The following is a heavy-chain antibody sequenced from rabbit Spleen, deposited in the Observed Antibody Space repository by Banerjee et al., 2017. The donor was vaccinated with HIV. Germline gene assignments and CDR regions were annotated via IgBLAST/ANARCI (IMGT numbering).Heavy chain of an antibody. CDR1: GFSFSSSYY. Sequence: QSLEESGGDMVKPGASLTLTCTGSGFSFSSSYYMCWVRQAPGKGLEWIGCMYPDGVGSTAYASWAKGRFTISKTSSTTVTLQMTSLTAADTATYFCARGSAAMTMVITGYYLNLWGPGTLVTVS. V-gene: IGHV1S40*01. CDR3: ARGSAAMTMVITGYYLNL. D-gene: IGHD2-1*01. J-gene: IGHJ4*01. CDR2: MYPDGVGST.